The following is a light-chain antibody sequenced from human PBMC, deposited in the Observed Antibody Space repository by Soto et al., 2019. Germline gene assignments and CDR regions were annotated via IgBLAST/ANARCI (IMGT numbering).Light chain of an antibody. CDR3: QHYNSYSEA. CDR1: QSVSSN. V-gene: IGKV3D-15*01. J-gene: IGKJ1*01. CDR2: GVY. Sequence: EIVMTQSPTILSVSPGERATLSCRASQSVSSNLAWYQQKPGQAPRLLIYGVYTRAPGIPARFSGRRSGTEFTLTISSLQPDDFATYYCQHYNSYSEAFGQGTKVDIK.